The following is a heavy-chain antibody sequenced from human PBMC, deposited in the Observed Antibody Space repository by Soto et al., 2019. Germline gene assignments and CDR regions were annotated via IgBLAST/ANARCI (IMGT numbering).Heavy chain of an antibody. J-gene: IGHJ4*02. CDR1: GFTFGDYA. Sequence: GGSLRLSCTASGFTFGDYAMSWVRQAPGKGPEWVGFIRSKAYGGTTEYAASVKGRFTISRDDSKSIAYLQVNSLKTEDTAVYYCTAGKLYPSLDFDYWGQGTLVTVSS. V-gene: IGHV3-49*04. CDR2: IRSKAYGGTT. CDR3: TAGKLYPSLDFDY. D-gene: IGHD2-8*01.